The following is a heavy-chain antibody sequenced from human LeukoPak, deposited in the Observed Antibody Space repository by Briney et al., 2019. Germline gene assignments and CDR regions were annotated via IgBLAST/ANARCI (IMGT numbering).Heavy chain of an antibody. CDR1: GGSISSYY. Sequence: SETLSLTCTVSGGSISSYYWSWIRQPPGKGLEWIGYIYYSGSTNYNPSLKSRVTISVDTSKNQFSLKLSSVTAADTAVYYCARGGILTGYATFGYWGQGTLVTVSS. CDR3: ARGGILTGYATFGY. CDR2: IYYSGST. D-gene: IGHD3-9*01. V-gene: IGHV4-59*01. J-gene: IGHJ4*02.